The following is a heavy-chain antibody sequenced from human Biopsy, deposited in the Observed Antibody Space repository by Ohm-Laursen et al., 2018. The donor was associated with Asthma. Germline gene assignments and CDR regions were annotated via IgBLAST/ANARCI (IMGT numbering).Heavy chain of an antibody. CDR1: GGTFSSDA. V-gene: IGHV1-69*13. J-gene: IGHJ4*02. D-gene: IGHD2-21*01. CDR3: ARSYCGGDCYSPFDY. Sequence: SVKVSCKASGGTFSSDAISWMRQAPGQGLEWMGGIMPIFGTPNYAQKFQHRLTITADDSTTTVYMELSSLKLEDTAVYFCARSYCGGDCYSPFDYWGQGSLVTVSS. CDR2: IMPIFGTP.